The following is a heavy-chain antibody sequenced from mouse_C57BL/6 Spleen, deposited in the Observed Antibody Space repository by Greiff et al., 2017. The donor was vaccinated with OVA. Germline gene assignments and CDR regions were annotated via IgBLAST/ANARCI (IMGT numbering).Heavy chain of an antibody. D-gene: IGHD2-2*01. CDR1: GSAFSSSW. CDR3: ARWGYSRSPHFDY. J-gene: IGHJ2*01. CDR2: IYPGDGDT. Sequence: VQRVESGPELVKPGASVKISCKASGSAFSSSWMNWVKQRPGQGLEWIGRIYPGDGDTNYNGQFKGKATLPADKSSSTAYMQLSSLTSEESAVYFGARWGYSRSPHFDYWGQGTTLTVSS. V-gene: IGHV1-82*01.